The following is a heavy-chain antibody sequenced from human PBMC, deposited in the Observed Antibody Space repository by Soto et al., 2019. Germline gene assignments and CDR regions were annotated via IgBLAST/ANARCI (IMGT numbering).Heavy chain of an antibody. D-gene: IGHD3-10*01. CDR2: VSTSIRRT. Sequence: QGKLVQSGPEVKKPGASVKVSCTASGYSFSGYDITWVRQAPGQGLEWLGWVSTSIRRTMSAEKLQGRLTMTTDTSTTTVYMELRGLTSDDTAVYYCARVSGAALYGEDALDIWGQGTMVSVSS. J-gene: IGHJ3*02. CDR3: ARVSGAALYGEDALDI. CDR1: GYSFSGYD. V-gene: IGHV1-18*04.